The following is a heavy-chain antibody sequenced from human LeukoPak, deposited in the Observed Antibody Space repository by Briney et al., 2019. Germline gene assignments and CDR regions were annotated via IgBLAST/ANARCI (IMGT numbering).Heavy chain of an antibody. CDR2: ISGSGGST. J-gene: IGHJ4*02. CDR3: AKDYYYGSGSYYTEFDY. CDR1: GFTFSRYA. D-gene: IGHD3-10*01. V-gene: IGHV3-23*01. Sequence: GGSLRLSCAASGFTFSRYAMSWVRQAPGKGLEWVSAISGSGGSTYYADSVKGRFTISRDNSKNTLYLQMNSLRAEDTAVSYCAKDYYYGSGSYYTEFDYWGQGSLVTVSS.